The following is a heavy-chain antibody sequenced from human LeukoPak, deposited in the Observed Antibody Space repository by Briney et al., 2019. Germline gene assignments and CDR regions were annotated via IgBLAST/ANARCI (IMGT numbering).Heavy chain of an antibody. D-gene: IGHD2-15*01. CDR3: ARQSYFDGRGDDAFDI. J-gene: IGHJ3*02. Sequence: ASVKVSCKASGYTFNNYGISWVRQVPGQGLEWMGWISPYNGNTKFAQKSQGRVTVTTETSTSTAYMELRSLRSDDTAVYYCARQSYFDGRGDDAFDIWGQGTMVTVSS. V-gene: IGHV1-18*01. CDR1: GYTFNNYG. CDR2: ISPYNGNT.